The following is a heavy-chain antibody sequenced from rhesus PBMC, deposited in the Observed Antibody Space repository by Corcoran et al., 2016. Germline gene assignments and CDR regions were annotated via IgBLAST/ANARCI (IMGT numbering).Heavy chain of an antibody. J-gene: IGHJ4*01. V-gene: IGHV4-106*01. CDR3: AGDWGGSRYIDY. D-gene: IGHD6-19*01. Sequence: VQLQESGPGLVKPSETLSLTCAVSGGSISDDYYWSWIRQPPGKGLEWIGYIYGSGGGTNYNPSLKNPVTISIDPSKNQFSLKLSSVTAADTAVYYCAGDWGGSRYIDYWGQGVLVTVSS. CDR1: GGSISDDYY. CDR2: IYGSGGGT.